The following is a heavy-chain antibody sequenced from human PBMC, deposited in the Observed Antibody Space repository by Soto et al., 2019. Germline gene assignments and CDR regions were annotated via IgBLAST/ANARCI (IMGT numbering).Heavy chain of an antibody. CDR3: ARSSPYFDYWSGPYYYYYYMDV. D-gene: IGHD3-3*01. CDR1: GGSFSGYY. CDR2: INHSGST. Sequence: SETLSLTCAVYGGSFSGYYWSWIRQPPGKGLEWIGEINHSGSTNYNPSLKSRVTISVDTSKNQFSLKLSSVTAADTAVYYCARSSPYFDYWSGPYYYYYYMDVRGKGTTVTVSS. V-gene: IGHV4-34*01. J-gene: IGHJ6*03.